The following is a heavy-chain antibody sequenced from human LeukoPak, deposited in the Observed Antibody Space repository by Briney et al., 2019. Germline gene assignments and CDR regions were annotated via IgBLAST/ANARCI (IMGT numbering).Heavy chain of an antibody. CDR2: INPNSGGT. CDR1: GYTFINFY. CDR3: ARVSSANYRAWFDP. D-gene: IGHD4/OR15-4a*01. V-gene: IGHV1-2*02. J-gene: IGHJ5*02. Sequence: GASVNASCMASGYTFINFYTHWVRQAPGQGLGWVGWINPNSGGTNYAQKFQGRVTMTRDTSISTAYMELSRLRSDDTAGYYCARVSSANYRAWFDPWGRGTLVTVSS.